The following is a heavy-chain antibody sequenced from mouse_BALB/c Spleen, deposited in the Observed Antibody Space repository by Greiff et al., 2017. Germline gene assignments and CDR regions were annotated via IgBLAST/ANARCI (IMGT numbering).Heavy chain of an antibody. CDR2: IRNKANGYTT. CDR3: ARSGLYDYADY. V-gene: IGHV7-3*02. CDR1: GFTFTDYY. J-gene: IGHJ2*01. Sequence: EVQRVESGGGLVQPGGSLRLSCATSGFTFTDYYMSWVRQPPGKALEWLGFIRNKANGYTTEYSASVKGRFTISRDNSQSILYLQMNTLRAEDSATYYCARSGLYDYADYWGQGTTLTVSS. D-gene: IGHD2-4*01.